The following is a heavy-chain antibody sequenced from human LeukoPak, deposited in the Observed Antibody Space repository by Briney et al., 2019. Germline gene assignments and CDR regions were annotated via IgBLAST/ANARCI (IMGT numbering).Heavy chain of an antibody. CDR3: ARSDSSSWTKGKNRYYFFGMDV. V-gene: IGHV3-30-3*01. D-gene: IGHD6-13*01. CDR2: ISYDGSNK. CDR1: GFTFSSYA. Sequence: GGSLRLSCAASGFTFSSYAMHWVRQAPGKGLEWVAVISYDGSNKYYADSVKGRFTISRDNSKNTLYLQMNSLRAEDTAVYYCARSDSSSWTKGKNRYYFFGMDVWGQGTTVTVSS. J-gene: IGHJ6*02.